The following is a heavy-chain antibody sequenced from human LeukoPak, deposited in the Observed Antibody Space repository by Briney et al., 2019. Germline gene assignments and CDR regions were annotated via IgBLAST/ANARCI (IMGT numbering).Heavy chain of an antibody. CDR3: AKAALWFGELLYYFDY. CDR2: IRYDESNK. CDR1: GFTFSGYG. Sequence: GGSLRLSCAASGFTFSGYGMHWVRQAPGKGLEWVAFIRYDESNKYYADSVKGRFTISRDNSRNTMYLQMNSLRAEDTAVYYCAKAALWFGELLYYFDYWGQGTLVTVSS. D-gene: IGHD3-10*01. J-gene: IGHJ4*02. V-gene: IGHV3-30*02.